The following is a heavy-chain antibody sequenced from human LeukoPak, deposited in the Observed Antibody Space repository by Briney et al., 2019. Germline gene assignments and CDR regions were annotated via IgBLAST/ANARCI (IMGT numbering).Heavy chain of an antibody. CDR3: ARESTPPTYYYYYYMDV. CDR1: GGSISSYY. CDR2: IYTSGST. V-gene: IGHV4-4*07. J-gene: IGHJ6*03. Sequence: PSETLSLTCTVSGGSISSYYWSCIRQPAGKGLEWIGRIYTSGSTNYNPSLKTRGTMSVDTSKNQFSLKLSSVTAADTAVYYCARESTPPTYYYYYYMDVWGKGTTVTVSS.